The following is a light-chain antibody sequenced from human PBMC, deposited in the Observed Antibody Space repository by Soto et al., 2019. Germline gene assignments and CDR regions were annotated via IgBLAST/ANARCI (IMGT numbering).Light chain of an antibody. J-gene: IGKJ1*01. CDR3: QQYDTFPST. V-gene: IGKV3-20*01. CDR2: GVS. Sequence: DILLIRSPDTLSFYPWESAILSCRAARRVTSTHLAWYQQKPGQAPRLLIYGVSNRATGIPERFSGSRSGPDFALTISRLESEDFAVYYCQQYDTFPSTFGQGTKVDI. CDR1: RRVTSTH.